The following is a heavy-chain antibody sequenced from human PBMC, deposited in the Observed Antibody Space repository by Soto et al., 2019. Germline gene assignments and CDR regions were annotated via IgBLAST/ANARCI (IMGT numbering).Heavy chain of an antibody. Sequence: VPLVQSGAEVKKPGSSVKVSCKASGGTFSSYAISWVRQAPGQGLEWMGGIIPIFGTANYAQKFQGRVTITADESTSTAYMELSSLRSEDTAVYYCASLVHAKGGGWFDPWGQGTLVTVSS. CDR2: IIPIFGTA. J-gene: IGHJ5*02. CDR1: GGTFSSYA. V-gene: IGHV1-69*01. CDR3: ASLVHAKGGGWFDP. D-gene: IGHD2-2*01.